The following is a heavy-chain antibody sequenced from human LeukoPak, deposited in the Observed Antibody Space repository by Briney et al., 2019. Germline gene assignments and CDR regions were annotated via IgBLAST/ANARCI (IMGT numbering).Heavy chain of an antibody. J-gene: IGHJ4*02. CDR1: GGSISSSNW. CDR3: ARAVYGLFDY. D-gene: IGHD5/OR15-5a*01. Sequence: SETLSLTCAVSGGSISSSNWWSWVRQPPGKGLEWIGEINHSGSTNYNPSLKSRVTISVDTSKNQFSLKLSSVTAADTAVYYCARAVYGLFDYWGQGTLVAVSS. V-gene: IGHV4-4*02. CDR2: INHSGST.